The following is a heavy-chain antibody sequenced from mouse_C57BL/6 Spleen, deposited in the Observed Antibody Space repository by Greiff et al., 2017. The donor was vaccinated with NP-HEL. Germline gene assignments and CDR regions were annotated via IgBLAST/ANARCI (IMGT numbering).Heavy chain of an antibody. CDR1: GYTFTSYW. D-gene: IGHD3-2*02. V-gene: IGHV1-69*01. CDR3: ARGTAQATQFAY. Sequence: VQLQQPGAELVMPGASVKLSCKASGYTFTSYWMHWVKQRPGQGLEWIGEIDPSDSYTNYNQKFKGKSTLTVDKSSSAAYMQLSSLTSEDSAVYYCARGTAQATQFAYWGQGTLVTVSA. CDR2: IDPSDSYT. J-gene: IGHJ3*01.